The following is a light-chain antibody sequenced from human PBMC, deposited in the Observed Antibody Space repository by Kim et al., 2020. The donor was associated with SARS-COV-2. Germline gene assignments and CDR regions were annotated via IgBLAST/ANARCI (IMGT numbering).Light chain of an antibody. Sequence: EIVMTQSPATLSVSPGERATLSCRASQSVSSNLAWYQQKPGQAPRLLIYGASTGATGIPARFSGSGSRTEFTLTISSLQSEDFVVYYCKQYDNWPYTFGQGTKLEI. CDR1: QSVSSN. CDR3: KQYDNWPYT. CDR2: GAS. V-gene: IGKV3-15*01. J-gene: IGKJ2*01.